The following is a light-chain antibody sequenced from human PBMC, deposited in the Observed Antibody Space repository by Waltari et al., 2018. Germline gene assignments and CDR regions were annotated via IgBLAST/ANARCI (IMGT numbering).Light chain of an antibody. CDR1: TLAKKY. CDR3: QSTDSSDSLFL. Sequence: SHDLTQPPSVSVSPGQTARISCSGDTLAKKYVSWYQQRPGQAPVMLIYKDSVRPSEIPGRFSASSSGTTATLTITGVQAEDEADYYCQSTDSSDSLFLFGVGTKLTFV. CDR2: KDS. V-gene: IGLV3-25*03. J-gene: IGLJ2*01.